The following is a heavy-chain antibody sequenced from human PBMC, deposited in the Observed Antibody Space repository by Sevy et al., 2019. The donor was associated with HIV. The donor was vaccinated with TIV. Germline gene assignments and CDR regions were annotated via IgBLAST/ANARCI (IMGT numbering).Heavy chain of an antibody. Sequence: ASVKVSCKASGGTFSSYAISWVRQAPGQGLEWMGGIIPIFGTANYAQKFQGRVTITAKKSTSTAYMELSSLRSEDTAVYYCARGIQGGPIDYWGQGTLVTVSS. CDR1: GGTFSSYA. CDR2: IIPIFGTA. V-gene: IGHV1-69*06. CDR3: ARGIQGGPIDY. J-gene: IGHJ4*02. D-gene: IGHD2-21*01.